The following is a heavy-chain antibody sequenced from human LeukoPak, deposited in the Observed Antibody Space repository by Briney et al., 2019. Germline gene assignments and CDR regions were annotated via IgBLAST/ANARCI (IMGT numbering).Heavy chain of an antibody. D-gene: IGHD6-13*01. CDR3: ARTGIAAVGTRYYYYYYYGLDV. V-gene: IGHV3-66*01. Sequence: GGSLRLSCAASGFTVSSNYINWVRQAPGKGLEWVSVIYGGGSTFYADSVKGRFTISRDNSKNTLYLQMNSLRAEDTAVYFCARTGIAAVGTRYYYYYYYGLDVWGQGTTVTVSS. J-gene: IGHJ6*02. CDR2: IYGGGST. CDR1: GFTVSSNY.